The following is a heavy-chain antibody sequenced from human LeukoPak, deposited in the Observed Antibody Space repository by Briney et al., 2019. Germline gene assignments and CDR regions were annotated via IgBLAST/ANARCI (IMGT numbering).Heavy chain of an antibody. CDR2: ISAYNGNT. Sequence: ASVKVSCKASGYTFTSYGISWVRQAPGQGLEWMGWISAYNGNTNYAQKLQGRVTMTTDTSTSTAYMELRSLRSDDTAVYYCARESPSPWSKEVDYWGQGTLVTVSS. J-gene: IGHJ4*02. CDR1: GYTFTSYG. V-gene: IGHV1-18*01. CDR3: ARESPSPWSKEVDY.